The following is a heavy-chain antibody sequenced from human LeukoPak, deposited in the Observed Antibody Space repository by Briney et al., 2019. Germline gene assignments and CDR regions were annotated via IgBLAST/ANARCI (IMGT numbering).Heavy chain of an antibody. J-gene: IGHJ4*02. Sequence: SVKVSCKASGGTFSSYAISWVRQAPGQGLEWMGGIIPIFGTANYAQKFQGRVTMTRNTSISTAYMELSSLRSEDTAVYYCARAYSFYGSGSYYKGYWGQGTLVTVSS. D-gene: IGHD3-10*01. CDR2: IIPIFGTA. CDR3: ARAYSFYGSGSYYKGY. CDR1: GGTFSSYA. V-gene: IGHV1-69*05.